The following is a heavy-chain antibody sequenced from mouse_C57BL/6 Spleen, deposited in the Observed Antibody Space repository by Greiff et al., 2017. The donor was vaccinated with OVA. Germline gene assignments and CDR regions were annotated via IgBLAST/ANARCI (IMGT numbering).Heavy chain of an antibody. V-gene: IGHV5-4*01. CDR1: GFTFSSYA. D-gene: IGHD1-1*01. Sequence: EVQLVESGGGLVKPGGSLKLSCAASGFTFSSYAMSWVRQTPEKRLEWVATISDGGSYTYYPDNVKGRFTISRDNAKNNLYLQMSHLKSEDTAMYYCAREPYGSSSYFDYWGQGTTLTVSS. CDR3: AREPYGSSSYFDY. J-gene: IGHJ2*01. CDR2: ISDGGSYT.